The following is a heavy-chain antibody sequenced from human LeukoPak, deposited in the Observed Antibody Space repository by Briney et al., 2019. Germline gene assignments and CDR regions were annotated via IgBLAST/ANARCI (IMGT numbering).Heavy chain of an antibody. CDR3: ASPNYRGGTTGYNWFDP. V-gene: IGHV3-30-3*01. J-gene: IGHJ5*02. Sequence: PGGSLRLSCAASGFTFSNYAMHWVRQAPGKGLEWVAVISYDGSNEYYADSVKGRFTISRDNSKNTLYLQMNSLRAEDTAMYYCASPNYRGGTTGYNWFDPWGQGTLVTVSS. D-gene: IGHD1-26*01. CDR2: ISYDGSNE. CDR1: GFTFSNYA.